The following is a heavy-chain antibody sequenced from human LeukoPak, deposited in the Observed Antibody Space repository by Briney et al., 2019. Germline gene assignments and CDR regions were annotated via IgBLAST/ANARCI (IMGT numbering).Heavy chain of an antibody. CDR1: GYTSTSYG. J-gene: IGHJ4*02. D-gene: IGHD3-22*01. Sequence: ASVKVSCKASGYTSTSYGTSWVRQAPGQGLEWMGWISGYIGNTNYAQNLQGRVTTTRDTSTSTVYIELSSLRSEDTAVYYCARGGYYDSSGYYYHWGQGTLVTVSS. CDR3: ARGGYYDSSGYYYH. CDR2: ISGYIGNT. V-gene: IGHV1-18*01.